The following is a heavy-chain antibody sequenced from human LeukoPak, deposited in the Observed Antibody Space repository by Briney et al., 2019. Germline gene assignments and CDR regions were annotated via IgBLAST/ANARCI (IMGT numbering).Heavy chain of an antibody. CDR3: AGSRSGAFDI. V-gene: IGHV4-59*01. J-gene: IGHJ3*02. D-gene: IGHD3-10*01. CDR2: IYCSGST. CDR1: GGSISSYY. Sequence: PSETLSLTCTVSGGSISSYYWSWIRQPPGKGLEWIGYIYCSGSTNYNPSLKSRVTISVDTSKNQFSLKLSFVTAADTAVYYCAGSRSGAFDIWGQGTMVTVSS.